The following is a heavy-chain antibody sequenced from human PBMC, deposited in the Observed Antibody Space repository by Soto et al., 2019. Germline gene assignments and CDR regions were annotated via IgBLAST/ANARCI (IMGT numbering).Heavy chain of an antibody. V-gene: IGHV1-46*01. Sequence: ASVKVSCKASGYTFTSYYMHWVRQAPGQGLEWMGIINPSGGSTSYAQKFQGRVTMTRDTSTSTVYMELNSLGAEDTAAYYCAPHVSCSGGSCQYDAFAIRGQGTMVTVSS. D-gene: IGHD2-15*01. CDR2: INPSGGST. CDR3: APHVSCSGGSCQYDAFAI. CDR1: GYTFTSYY. J-gene: IGHJ3*02.